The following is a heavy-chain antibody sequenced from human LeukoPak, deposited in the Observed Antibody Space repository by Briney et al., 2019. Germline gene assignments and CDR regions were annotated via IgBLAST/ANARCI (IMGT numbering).Heavy chain of an antibody. D-gene: IGHD1-26*01. V-gene: IGHV4-31*03. Sequence: SETLSLTCTVSGGSISSGNYYWSWIRQHPGKGLEWIGYIYYSGSTYYNPSLKSRVTISVDTSKNQFSLKLSSVTAADTAVYYCARNIVGANAFDYWGQGTLVTVSS. CDR3: ARNIVGANAFDY. CDR1: GGSISSGNYY. CDR2: IYYSGST. J-gene: IGHJ4*02.